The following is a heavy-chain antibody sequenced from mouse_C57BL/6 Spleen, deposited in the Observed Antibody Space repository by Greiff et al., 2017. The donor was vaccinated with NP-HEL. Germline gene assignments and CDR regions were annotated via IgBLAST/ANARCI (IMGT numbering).Heavy chain of an antibody. CDR2: IYPSDSET. Sequence: VQLQQPGAELVRPGSSVKLSCKASGYTFTSYWMDWVKQRPGQGLEWIGNIYPSDSETHYNQKFKDKATLTVDKSSSTAYMQLSSLTSEDSAVYYCAREVVTGFDYWGQGTTLTVSS. CDR3: AREVVTGFDY. J-gene: IGHJ2*01. V-gene: IGHV1-61*01. CDR1: GYTFTSYW. D-gene: IGHD2-1*01.